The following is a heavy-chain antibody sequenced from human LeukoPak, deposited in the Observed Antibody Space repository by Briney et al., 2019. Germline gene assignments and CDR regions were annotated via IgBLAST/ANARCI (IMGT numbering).Heavy chain of an antibody. V-gene: IGHV3-9*01. Sequence: GRSLRLSCAASGFTFGDYAMHWVRQAPGKGLEWVSGISGSIGYADSVKGRFTISRDNAKNSLYLQMNSLRAEDTALYYCAKGRDKYQLLSKNWFDPWGQGTLVTVSS. D-gene: IGHD2-2*01. CDR3: AKGRDKYQLLSKNWFDP. CDR2: ISGSI. CDR1: GFTFGDYA. J-gene: IGHJ5*02.